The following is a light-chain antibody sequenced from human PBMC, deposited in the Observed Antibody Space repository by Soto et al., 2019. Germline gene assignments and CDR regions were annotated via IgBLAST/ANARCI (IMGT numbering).Light chain of an antibody. CDR3: ASWDDSLSGVV. CDR1: SSNIGSNY. V-gene: IGLV1-47*02. J-gene: IGLJ2*01. CDR2: SNN. Sequence: QSALTQPPSASGTPGQRVTISCSGSSSNIGSNYVYWYQQLPGTAPKLLIYSNNQRPSGVPDRFPGSKSGTSASLAVSGLRSEDEADYYCASWDDSLSGVVFGGGTKVTVL.